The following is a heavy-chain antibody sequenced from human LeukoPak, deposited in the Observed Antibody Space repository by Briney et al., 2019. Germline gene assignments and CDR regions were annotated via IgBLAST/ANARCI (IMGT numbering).Heavy chain of an antibody. CDR3: AKRGVVIRVILVGFYKEAYYFDS. V-gene: IGHV3-23*01. CDR2: ISGSAGGT. J-gene: IGHJ4*02. Sequence: PGGSLRLSCAVSGITLSNYGTSWVRQAPGKGLEWVAGISGSAGGTYYADSVKGRFTISRDNAKNTLYLQLNNLRAEDTAVYFCAKRGVVIRVILVGFYKEAYYFDSWGQGALVTVSS. CDR1: GITLSNYG. D-gene: IGHD3-22*01.